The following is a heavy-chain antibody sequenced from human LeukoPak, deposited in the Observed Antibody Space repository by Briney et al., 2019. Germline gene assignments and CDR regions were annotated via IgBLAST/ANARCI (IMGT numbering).Heavy chain of an antibody. CDR3: AKDSSSGKFDY. V-gene: IGHV3-48*01. Sequence: GGSLRLSCAASGFTFSSYSMLWVRQAPGKGLEWVPYISSSSSTIYYADSVKGRFTISRDNSKNTLYLQMNSLRAEDTAVYYCAKDSSSGKFDYWGQGTLVTVSS. CDR1: GFTFSSYS. D-gene: IGHD6-13*01. CDR2: ISSSSSTI. J-gene: IGHJ4*02.